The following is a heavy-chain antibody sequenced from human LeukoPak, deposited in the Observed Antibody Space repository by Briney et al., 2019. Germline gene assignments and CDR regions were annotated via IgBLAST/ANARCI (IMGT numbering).Heavy chain of an antibody. V-gene: IGHV4-59*08. Sequence: PSETLSLSCTVSGGSVSSYYWSWIRQPPGKGLEWIGYIYYSGSTNYNPSLKSRVTISVDTSKNHFSLKLSSVTSADTAVYYCARRSSGGGLFDYWGQGTLVTVSS. CDR3: ARRSSGGGLFDY. D-gene: IGHD6-19*01. CDR1: GGSVSSYY. CDR2: IYYSGST. J-gene: IGHJ4*02.